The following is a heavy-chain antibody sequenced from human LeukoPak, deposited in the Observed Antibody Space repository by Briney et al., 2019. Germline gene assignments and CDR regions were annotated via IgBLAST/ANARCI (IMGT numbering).Heavy chain of an antibody. V-gene: IGHV3-9*01. J-gene: IGHJ3*02. Sequence: GRSLRLSCAASGFTFDDYAMHWVRQAPGKGLEWVSGISWNSGTRGSADSVKGRFIISRDNAKISLSLQMNSLRAEDTALYYCVKGYRSCGTDAFEIWGQGTMVTVSS. CDR1: GFTFDDYA. CDR3: VKGYRSCGTDAFEI. CDR2: ISWNSGTR. D-gene: IGHD6-6*01.